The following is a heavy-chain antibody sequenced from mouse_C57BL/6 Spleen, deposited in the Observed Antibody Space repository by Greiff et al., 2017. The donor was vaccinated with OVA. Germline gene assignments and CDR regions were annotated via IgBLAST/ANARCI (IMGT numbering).Heavy chain of an antibody. V-gene: IGHV3-6*01. CDR2: ISYDGSN. J-gene: IGHJ3*01. CDR1: GYSITSGYY. CDR3: ARGHYGNFAY. Sequence: EVQLQQSGPGLVKPSQSLSLTCSVTGYSITSGYYWNWIRQFPGNKLEWMGYISYDGSNNYNPSLKNRISITRDTSKNQFFLKLNSVTTEDTATYYCARGHYGNFAYWGQGTLVTVSA. D-gene: IGHD2-1*01.